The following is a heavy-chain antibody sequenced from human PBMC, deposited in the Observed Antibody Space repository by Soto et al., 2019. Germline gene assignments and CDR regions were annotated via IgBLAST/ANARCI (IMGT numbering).Heavy chain of an antibody. CDR3: ARDSGYDLDHFDN. Sequence: PSETLSLTCTVSGGSISSGGYYWSWIRQHPGKGLEWIGYIYYSGSTYYNPSLKSRVTISVDTSKNQFSLKLSSVTAADTAVYYCARDSGYDLDHFDNWGQGTLVTVSS. J-gene: IGHJ4*02. D-gene: IGHD5-12*01. V-gene: IGHV4-31*03. CDR2: IYYSGST. CDR1: GGSISSGGYY.